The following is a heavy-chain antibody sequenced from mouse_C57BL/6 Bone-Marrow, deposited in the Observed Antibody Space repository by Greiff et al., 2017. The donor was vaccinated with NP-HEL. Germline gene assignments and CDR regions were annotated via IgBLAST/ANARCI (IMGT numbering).Heavy chain of an antibody. CDR3: ARWRVYDSY. D-gene: IGHD2-3*01. Sequence: VQLQQPGAELVRPGTSVKLSCKASGYTFTSYWMHWVKQRPGQGLEWIGVIDPSDSYTNYNQKFKGKATLTVYTSSSTAYMQLSSLTSEDSAVYYCARWRVYDSYWGQGTTLTVSS. CDR2: IDPSDSYT. J-gene: IGHJ2*01. CDR1: GYTFTSYW. V-gene: IGHV1-59*01.